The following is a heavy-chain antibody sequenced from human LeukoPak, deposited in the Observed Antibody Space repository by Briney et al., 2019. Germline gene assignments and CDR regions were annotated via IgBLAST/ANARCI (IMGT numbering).Heavy chain of an antibody. CDR3: AIGYGNDGY. J-gene: IGHJ4*02. V-gene: IGHV3-7*01. Sequence: GGSLRLSCAASGFTFSSYWMSWVRQAPGKGLEWVANIKQDGSEKNYVDSVKGRFTISRDNAKNSLYLQMNTLRVEDTAVYYFAIGYGNDGYWGQGTLVTVSS. CDR1: GFTFSSYW. CDR2: IKQDGSEK. D-gene: IGHD1-1*01.